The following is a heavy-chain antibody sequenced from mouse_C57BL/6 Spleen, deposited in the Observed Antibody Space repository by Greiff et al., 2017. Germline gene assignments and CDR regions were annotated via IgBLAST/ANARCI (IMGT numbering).Heavy chain of an antibody. CDR2: INPGSGGT. V-gene: IGHV1-54*01. CDR3: ARSDGSSYDYFDY. CDR1: GYAFTNYL. J-gene: IGHJ2*01. Sequence: QVQLQQSGAELVRPGTSVKVSCKASGYAFTNYLLEWVKQRPGQGLEWIGVINPGSGGTNYNEKFKGKATLTADKSSSTAYMQLSSLTSEDSAVYFCARSDGSSYDYFDYWGQGTTRTVSS. D-gene: IGHD1-1*01.